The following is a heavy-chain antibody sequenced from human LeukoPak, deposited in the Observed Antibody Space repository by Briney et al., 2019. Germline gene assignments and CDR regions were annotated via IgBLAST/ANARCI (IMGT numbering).Heavy chain of an antibody. CDR1: GYSISSGYY. D-gene: IGHD6-13*01. CDR2: IYHSGST. Sequence: SETLSLTCTVSGYSISSGYYWGWIRQPPGKGLEWVGSIYHSGSTYYNPSLKSRVTISVDKSKNQFSLKLMSVAAADTAVYYCARDTSSSWYPPFYYYYYYMDVWGKGTTVTVSS. J-gene: IGHJ6*03. CDR3: ARDTSSSWYPPFYYYYYYMDV. V-gene: IGHV4-38-2*02.